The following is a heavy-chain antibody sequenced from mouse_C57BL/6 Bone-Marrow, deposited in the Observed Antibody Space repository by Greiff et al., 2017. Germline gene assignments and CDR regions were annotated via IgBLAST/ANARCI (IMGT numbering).Heavy chain of an antibody. V-gene: IGHV1-74*01. D-gene: IGHD1-1*01. CDR2: IHPSDSDT. J-gene: IGHJ3*01. Sequence: QLQQPGAELVKPGASVKVSCKASGYTFTSYWMHWVKQRPGQGLEWIGRIHPSDSDTNYNQKFKGKATLTVDKSSSTAYMQLSSLTSEDSAVYYCAFPITTKGVFAYWGQGTLVTVSA. CDR1: GYTFTSYW. CDR3: AFPITTKGVFAY.